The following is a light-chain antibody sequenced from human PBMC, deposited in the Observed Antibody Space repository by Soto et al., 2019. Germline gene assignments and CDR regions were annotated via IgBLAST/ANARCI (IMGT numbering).Light chain of an antibody. Sequence: QSVLAQPASVSGSPGQSITISCAGTNRDVGGYNYVSWYQQYPGKAPKLIIYEVTYRPSGVSNRFSGSKSGNTASLTISGRQAEDEADYYCSSYSSSSDLDVIFGGGTKLTVL. V-gene: IGLV2-14*01. CDR3: SSYSSSSDLDVI. CDR1: NRDVGGYNY. J-gene: IGLJ2*01. CDR2: EVT.